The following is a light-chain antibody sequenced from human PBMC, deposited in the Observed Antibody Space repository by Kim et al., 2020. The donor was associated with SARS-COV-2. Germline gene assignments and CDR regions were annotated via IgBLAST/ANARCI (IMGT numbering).Light chain of an antibody. CDR3: QSYDSSLSGWV. J-gene: IGLJ3*02. V-gene: IGLV1-40*01. CDR1: GSNIGAGYD. CDR2: DNN. Sequence: QRVTISCTGSGSNIGAGYDVHWYHQLPGTAPKVLIYDNNSRPSGVPDRFSCSKSGTSASLAITGLQAGDEADYYCQSYDSSLSGWVFGGGTQLTVL.